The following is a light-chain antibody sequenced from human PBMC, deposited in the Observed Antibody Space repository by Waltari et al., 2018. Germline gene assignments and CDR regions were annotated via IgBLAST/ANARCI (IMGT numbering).Light chain of an antibody. V-gene: IGKV1-39*01. CDR1: QSISTS. CDR3: QQNYFTPPT. Sequence: DIQMTQSPSSLSASVGDRVTVTCRASQSISTSLNWYQQKPGKAPNLLIYATSTLQSGVPSRFSGSGSGTDFTLTISSLQPEDFSTYYCQQNYFTPPTCGQGTKVESK. J-gene: IGKJ1*01. CDR2: ATS.